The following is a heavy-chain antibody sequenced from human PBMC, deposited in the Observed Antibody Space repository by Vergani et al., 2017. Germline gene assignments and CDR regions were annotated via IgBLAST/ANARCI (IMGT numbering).Heavy chain of an antibody. Sequence: EVQLVESGGGLVQPGGSLRLSCAPSRFTFSLFFMHWVRQAPGKGLVWVSRINSDGSSTSYADSVKGRFTISRDNAKNTLYLQMNSLRAEDTAVYYCARDPAAGGIDYWGQGTLVTVAS. CDR1: RFTFSLFF. V-gene: IGHV3-74*01. D-gene: IGHD6-13*01. CDR2: INSDGSST. CDR3: ARDPAAGGIDY. J-gene: IGHJ4*02.